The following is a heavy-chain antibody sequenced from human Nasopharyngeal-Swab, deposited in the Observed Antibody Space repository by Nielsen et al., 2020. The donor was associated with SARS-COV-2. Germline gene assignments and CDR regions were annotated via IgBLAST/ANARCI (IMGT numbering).Heavy chain of an antibody. CDR2: IDHSDSYS. D-gene: IGHD1-1*01. CDR3: VGHSSTGTYAFAN. J-gene: IGHJ4*02. Sequence: GESLKISCKASGYSFATYWITWVRQMSGKRLEWMGRIDHSDSYSMYSPSFQGHVTFSADKSTSTAFLEWSSLKASDTAMYYCVGHSSTGTYAFANWGQGTLVTVSS. CDR1: GYSFATYW. V-gene: IGHV5-10-1*01.